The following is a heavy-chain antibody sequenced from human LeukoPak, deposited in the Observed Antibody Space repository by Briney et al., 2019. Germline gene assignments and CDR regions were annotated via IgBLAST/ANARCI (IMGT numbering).Heavy chain of an antibody. V-gene: IGHV4-59*01. CDR2: IYDTGST. CDR3: ARDYTMTHAFDI. Sequence: SETLSLTCSISGGSMSNYYWSWIRQPPGKALEWIGYIYDTGSTNYNPSLKSRVTISIDTSKNQSSLKLSSVTAADTALYYCARDYTMTHAFDIWGQGTLVTVSS. CDR1: GGSMSNYY. J-gene: IGHJ3*02. D-gene: IGHD3-22*01.